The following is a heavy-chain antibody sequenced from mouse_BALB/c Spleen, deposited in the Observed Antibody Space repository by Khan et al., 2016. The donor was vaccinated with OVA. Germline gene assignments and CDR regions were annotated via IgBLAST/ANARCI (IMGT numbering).Heavy chain of an antibody. V-gene: IGHV1S137*01. CDR2: ISTYYGDA. D-gene: IGHD1-1*01. Sequence: QVQLQQSGAELVRPGVSVKISCKGSGYTFTDFAMHWVKQSHAKSLEWIGVISTYYGDANYNQNFKGKATMTVDKSSSTAYLELARLTSEDSAIYYCGRGSCHYRFAYWGQGTLVTVSA. CDR1: GYTFTDFA. CDR3: GRGSCHYRFAY. J-gene: IGHJ3*01.